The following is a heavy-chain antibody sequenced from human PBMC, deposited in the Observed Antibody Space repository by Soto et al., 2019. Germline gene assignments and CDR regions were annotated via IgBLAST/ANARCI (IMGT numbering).Heavy chain of an antibody. V-gene: IGHV3-30*18. CDR1: GFTFNNYG. J-gene: IGHJ6*03. CDR3: AKDSTRDYYYDMDV. Sequence: QVQLVESGGGVVQPGRSLRLSCAASGFTFNNYGIHCVRQAPGKGLEWVSFISYDGNKKYYADSVKGRFTISRDNSKNTLFLQMNNLRLDDTAVYFCAKDSTRDYYYDMDVWGKGTTGSVSS. D-gene: IGHD2-2*01. CDR2: ISYDGNKK.